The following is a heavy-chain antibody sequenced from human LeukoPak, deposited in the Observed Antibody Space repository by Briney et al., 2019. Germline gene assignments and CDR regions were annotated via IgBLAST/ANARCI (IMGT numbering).Heavy chain of an antibody. CDR1: GGSISSYY. Sequence: SETLSLTCTVSGGSISSYYWSWIRQPPGKGLEWIGYIYYSGSTNYNPSLKSRVTISVDTSKNQFSLQLNSVTPEDTAVYYCARGGRSGWNSSWGQGTLVTVSS. D-gene: IGHD6-19*01. V-gene: IGHV4-59*12. CDR2: IYYSGST. CDR3: ARGGRSGWNSS. J-gene: IGHJ5*02.